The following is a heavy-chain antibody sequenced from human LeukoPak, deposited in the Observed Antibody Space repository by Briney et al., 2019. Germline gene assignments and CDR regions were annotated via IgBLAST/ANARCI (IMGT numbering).Heavy chain of an antibody. CDR1: GGSLRSNSYY. CDR2: IYYSGST. Sequence: SETLSLTCSVSGGSLRSNSYYWGWIRQPPGKGLEWIGSIYYSGSTYYNPSLKSRVTISIDTSKNQFSLKLSSVTAADTAVYYCARDLYSSRTNDAFVIWGQGTVVTVSS. D-gene: IGHD6-13*01. V-gene: IGHV4-39*07. J-gene: IGHJ3*02. CDR3: ARDLYSSRTNDAFVI.